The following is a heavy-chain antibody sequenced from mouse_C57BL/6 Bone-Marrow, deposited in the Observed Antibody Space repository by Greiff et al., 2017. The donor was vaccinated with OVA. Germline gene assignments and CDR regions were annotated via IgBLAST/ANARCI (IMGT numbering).Heavy chain of an antibody. V-gene: IGHV5-12*01. CDR2: ISNGGGST. Sequence: EVQLVESGGGLVQPGGSLKLSCAASGFTFSDYYMYWVRQTPEQRLEWVAYISNGGGSTYYPDTVKGRFTISRDNAKNTLYLQMSRLKSEDTAMYYCARQGSYYYGSSLYAMDYWGQGTSVTVSS. CDR1: GFTFSDYY. CDR3: ARQGSYYYGSSLYAMDY. D-gene: IGHD1-1*01. J-gene: IGHJ4*01.